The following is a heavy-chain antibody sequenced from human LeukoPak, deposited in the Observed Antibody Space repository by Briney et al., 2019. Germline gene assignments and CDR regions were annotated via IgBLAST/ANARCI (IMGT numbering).Heavy chain of an antibody. D-gene: IGHD3-3*01. CDR2: IYTSGST. CDR1: GGSISSGSYD. CDR3: ARVQYDFWSGYPLGWFDP. Sequence: NPSQTLSLTCTLSGGSISSGSYDWRWIRQPAGKGLQWIGRIYTSGSTKYNPTLNNRSTISVDTSKNQVSLKLSSVTAADKAVYYCARVQYDFWSGYPLGWFDPWGQGTLVTVSS. J-gene: IGHJ5*02. V-gene: IGHV4-61*02.